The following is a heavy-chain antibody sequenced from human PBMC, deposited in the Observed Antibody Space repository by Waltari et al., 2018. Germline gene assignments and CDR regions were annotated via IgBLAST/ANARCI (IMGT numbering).Heavy chain of an antibody. J-gene: IGHJ5*02. Sequence: QVQLVQSGAEVKKPGSSVKVSCKASGGTFSSYAISWVRQAPGQGLEWMGGMLPIFGTANYAQKFQVRVPITADESTSTAYMERSSLSSEDTAGYYWARAVRGVHMGEGYWFDPWGQGTLVTVSS. D-gene: IGHD3-10*01. V-gene: IGHV1-69*13. CDR1: GGTFSSYA. CDR3: ARAVRGVHMGEGYWFDP. CDR2: MLPIFGTA.